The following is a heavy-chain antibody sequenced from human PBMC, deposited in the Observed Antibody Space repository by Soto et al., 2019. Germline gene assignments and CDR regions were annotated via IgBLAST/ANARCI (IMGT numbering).Heavy chain of an antibody. J-gene: IGHJ6*02. CDR3: ARDQTQYSSGWHYYYYYGMDV. CDR1: GFSFINYS. CDR2: ISSSSSYI. Sequence: GGSLRLSCAASGFSFINYSMNWVRQAPGKGLEWVSSISSSSSYIYYADSVKGRFTISRDNAKNSLYLQMNSLRAEDTAVYYCARDQTQYSSGWHYYYYYGMDVWGQGTTVTVSS. D-gene: IGHD6-19*01. V-gene: IGHV3-21*01.